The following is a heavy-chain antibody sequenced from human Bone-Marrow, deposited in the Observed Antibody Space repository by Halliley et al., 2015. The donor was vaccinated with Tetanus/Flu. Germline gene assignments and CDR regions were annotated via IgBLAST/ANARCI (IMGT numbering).Heavy chain of an antibody. D-gene: IGHD3-22*01. CDR3: ARDQARDLSGFYSSLEF. V-gene: IGHV3-48*03. CDR1: EFDFSSYE. CDR2: ISSRGTTI. J-gene: IGHJ4*02. Sequence: SLRLSCEASEFDFSSYEMEWVRQAPGKGLEWISYISSRGTTIYYAGSVKGRFTISRDNAKNSLYLQMNSLRAEDTAIYYCARDQARDLSGFYSSLEFWGQGVLVTVSS.